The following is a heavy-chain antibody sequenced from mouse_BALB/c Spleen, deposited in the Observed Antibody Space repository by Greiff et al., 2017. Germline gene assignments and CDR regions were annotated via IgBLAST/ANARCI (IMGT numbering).Heavy chain of an antibody. J-gene: IGHJ3*01. V-gene: IGHV1S137*01. CDR3: ARWLLLFAY. D-gene: IGHD2-3*01. Sequence: QVQLQQSGAELVRPGVSVKISCKGSGYTFTDYAMHWVKQSHAKSLEWIGVISTYYGDASYNQKFKGKATMTVDKSSSTAYMELARLTSEDSAIYYCARWLLLFAYWGQGTLVTVSA. CDR1: GYTFTDYA. CDR2: ISTYYGDA.